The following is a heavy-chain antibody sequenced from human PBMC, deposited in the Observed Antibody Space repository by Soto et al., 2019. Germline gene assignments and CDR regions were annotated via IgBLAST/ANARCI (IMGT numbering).Heavy chain of an antibody. J-gene: IGHJ4*02. D-gene: IGHD2-21*02. Sequence: TLSLTCAFSGGTIRSGGYSLSWNRQPPGKGLEWIGYIYHSGSTYYNPSLKSRVTISVDRSKNQFSLKLSSVTAADTAVYYCASSAYCGGDCYPFDYWGQGTLVTVSS. CDR3: ASSAYCGGDCYPFDY. CDR2: IYHSGST. V-gene: IGHV4-30-2*01. CDR1: GGTIRSGGYS.